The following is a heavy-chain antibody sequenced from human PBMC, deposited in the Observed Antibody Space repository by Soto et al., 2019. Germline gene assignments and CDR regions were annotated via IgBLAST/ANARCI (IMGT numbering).Heavy chain of an antibody. Sequence: SVKVSCKASGGTFSSYAISWVRQAPGQGLEWTGGIIPIFGTANYAQKFQGRVTITADESTSTAYMELSSLRSEDTAVYYCARVVGATRVIRFDYWGQGTLVTVSS. CDR1: GGTFSSYA. D-gene: IGHD1-26*01. J-gene: IGHJ4*02. CDR3: ARVVGATRVIRFDY. CDR2: IIPIFGTA. V-gene: IGHV1-69*13.